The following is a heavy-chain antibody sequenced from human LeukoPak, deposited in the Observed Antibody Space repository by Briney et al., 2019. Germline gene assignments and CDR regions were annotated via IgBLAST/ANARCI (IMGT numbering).Heavy chain of an antibody. D-gene: IGHD1-26*01. CDR2: ISSSSSYI. CDR3: ARDPMVGATYLDY. Sequence: PGGSLRLSCAASGFTFSSYSMNWVRQAPGKGLEWVSSISSSSSYIYYADSVKGRFTISRDNAKNSLYLQMNSLRAEDTAVYYCARDPMVGATYLDYWGQGTRVTFSS. CDR1: GFTFSSYS. V-gene: IGHV3-21*01. J-gene: IGHJ4*02.